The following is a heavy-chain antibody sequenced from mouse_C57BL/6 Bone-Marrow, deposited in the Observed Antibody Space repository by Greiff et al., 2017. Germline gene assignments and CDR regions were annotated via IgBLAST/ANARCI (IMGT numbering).Heavy chain of an antibody. CDR2: IDPENGDT. CDR3: TTLVYHPFHN. V-gene: IGHV14-4*01. Sequence: EVQLQESGAELVRPGASVKSSCTASGFNIKDDYMHWVKQRPEQGLEWIGWIDPENGDTEYASKFQGKATITADTSSNTAYLQLSSLTSEDTAVYYVTTLVYHPFHNRGQGTTLTASS. CDR1: GFNIKDDY. J-gene: IGHJ2*01. D-gene: IGHD2-1*01.